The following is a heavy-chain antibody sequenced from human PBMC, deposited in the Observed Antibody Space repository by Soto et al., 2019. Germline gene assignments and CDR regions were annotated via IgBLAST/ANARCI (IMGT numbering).Heavy chain of an antibody. CDR3: ARPSISSAGTY. CDR2: ISDGGGNT. CDR1: GFTFTNYA. D-gene: IGHD6-13*01. V-gene: IGHV3-23*01. J-gene: IGHJ4*02. Sequence: PGGSLRLSCAASGFTFTNYAMSWVRQAPGKGLEWVSAISDGGGNTYYADSVKGRFTISRDNSRNTLYLQVNSLRAEDTAIYHCARPSISSAGTYWGQGTLVTVSS.